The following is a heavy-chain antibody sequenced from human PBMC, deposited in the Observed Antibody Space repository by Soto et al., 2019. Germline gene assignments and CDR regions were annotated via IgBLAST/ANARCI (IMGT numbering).Heavy chain of an antibody. CDR3: ARHDDWFYX. J-gene: IGHJ5*02. Sequence: PSDTLSLTFNVSGDPMTSPPYYWGWIRQPPGKGLEWIGTFYYSGATYYNPSLRGRLTVSADTYKNYFSLRLTSVTAADTAVYYCARHDDWFYXWGQGILFTVSX. CDR1: GDPMTSPPYY. V-gene: IGHV4-39*01. CDR2: FYYSGAT.